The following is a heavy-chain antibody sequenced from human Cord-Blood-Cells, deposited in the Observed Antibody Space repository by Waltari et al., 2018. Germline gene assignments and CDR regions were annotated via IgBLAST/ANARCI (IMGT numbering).Heavy chain of an antibody. CDR2: IWYDGSNK. J-gene: IGHJ4*02. CDR1: GFTFSSYG. Sequence: QVQLVESGGGVVQPGRSLRLSCAASGFTFSSYGMHWVRQAPGKGLEWVAVIWYDGSNKYYADPVKGRFTISRDNSKNTLYLQMNSLRAEDTAVYYCARDGPGIDYYSSGYYGYWGQGTLVTVSS. V-gene: IGHV3-33*01. CDR3: ARDGPGIDYYSSGYYGY. D-gene: IGHD3-22*01.